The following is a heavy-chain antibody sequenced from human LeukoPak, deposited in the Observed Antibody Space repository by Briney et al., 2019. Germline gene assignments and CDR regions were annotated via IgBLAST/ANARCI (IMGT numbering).Heavy chain of an antibody. CDR2: IYPGDSDT. J-gene: IGHJ6*03. CDR1: GYSFTSYW. D-gene: IGHD6-13*01. V-gene: IGHV5-51*01. Sequence: KHGESLKISCKGSGYSFTSYWIGWVRQMPGKGLERMGIIYPGDSDTRYSPSFQGQVTISADKSISTAYLQWSSLKASDTAMYYCARPRIAAAGNVYYMDVWGKGTTVTVSS. CDR3: ARPRIAAAGNVYYMDV.